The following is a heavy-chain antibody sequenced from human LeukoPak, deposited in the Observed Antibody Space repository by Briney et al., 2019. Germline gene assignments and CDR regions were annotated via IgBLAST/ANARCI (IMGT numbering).Heavy chain of an antibody. V-gene: IGHV3-23*01. CDR3: AKYCSGGNCYSGLS. D-gene: IGHD2-15*01. J-gene: IGHJ5*02. Sequence: PGGSLRLSCAASGFIFSTYAMTWVRQAPGKGLEWVSTISGDGSTYYTGSVKGRFTISRDNSKNTLFLQMNSLSAEDTAVYYCAKYCSGGNCYSGLSWGQGTLVTVSS. CDR1: GFIFSTYA. CDR2: ISGDGST.